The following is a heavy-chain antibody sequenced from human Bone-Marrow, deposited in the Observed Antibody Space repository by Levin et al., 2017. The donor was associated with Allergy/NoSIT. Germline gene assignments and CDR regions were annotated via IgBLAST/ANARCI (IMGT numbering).Heavy chain of an antibody. Sequence: LSLTCAASGFTFSIYGMHWVRQAPGKGPEWLAIISNDGSKKYYADSVEGRFTISRDNSKNTLFLQMNSLGTEDTAVYYCAKDYCNNGVCYYFDYWGQGTPVAISS. CDR2: ISNDGSKK. CDR1: GFTFSIYG. CDR3: AKDYCNNGVCYYFDY. J-gene: IGHJ4*02. D-gene: IGHD2-8*01. V-gene: IGHV3-30*18.